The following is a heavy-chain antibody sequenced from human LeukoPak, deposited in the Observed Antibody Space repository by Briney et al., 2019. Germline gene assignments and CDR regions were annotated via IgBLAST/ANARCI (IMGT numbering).Heavy chain of an antibody. V-gene: IGHV4-39*01. D-gene: IGHD6-19*01. J-gene: IGHJ5*02. CDR2: IYYSGST. CDR3: ARRGGVAVAVYDP. Sequence: PSETLSLTCTVSGGSISSSSYYWGWIRQPPGKGLEWIGSIYYSGSTYYNPSLKSRVTISVDTSKNQFSLKLSSVTAADTAVYCCARRGGVAVAVYDPWGQGTLVTVSS. CDR1: GGSISSSSYY.